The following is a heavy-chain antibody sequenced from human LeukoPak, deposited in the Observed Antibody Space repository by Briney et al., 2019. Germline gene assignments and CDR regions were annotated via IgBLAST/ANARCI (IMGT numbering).Heavy chain of an antibody. CDR1: GYTFTSYA. J-gene: IGHJ4*02. CDR3: ARVKGFWRYGGYSYGYTDY. Sequence: ASVKGSCKASGYTFTSYAMHWVRQAPGQRLEWMGWINAGNGNTKYSQKFQGRVTITRDTSASTAYMELSSLRSEDTAVYYCARVKGFWRYGGYSYGYTDYWGQGTLVTVSS. CDR2: INAGNGNT. V-gene: IGHV1-3*01. D-gene: IGHD5-18*01.